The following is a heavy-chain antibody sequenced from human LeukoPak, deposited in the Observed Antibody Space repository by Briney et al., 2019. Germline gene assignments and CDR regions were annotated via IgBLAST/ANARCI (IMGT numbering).Heavy chain of an antibody. CDR3: ARGDYYGSGLSGNYFDY. D-gene: IGHD3-10*01. Sequence: SETLSLTCTVSGGSISSGGYYWSWIRQPPGKGLEWIGYIYHSGSTYYNPSLKSRVTISVDRSKNQFSLKLSSVTAADTAVYYCARGDYYGSGLSGNYFDYWGQGTLVTVSS. J-gene: IGHJ4*02. CDR1: GGSISSGGYY. CDR2: IYHSGST. V-gene: IGHV4-30-2*01.